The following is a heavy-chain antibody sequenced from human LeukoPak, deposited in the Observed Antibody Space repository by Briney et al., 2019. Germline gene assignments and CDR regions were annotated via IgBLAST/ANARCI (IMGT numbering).Heavy chain of an antibody. J-gene: IGHJ6*03. Sequence: GGSLRLSCAASGFTFSKYWLHWLRQAPGKGLVWVSRINPDDKSASYADSVKGRFTISRDNSKKIVYLQMDSLRVDDTAVYYCARGGYQPYYYMDVWGTGTTVTVSS. CDR3: ARGGYQPYYYMDV. D-gene: IGHD2-2*01. CDR2: INPDDKSA. V-gene: IGHV3-74*01. CDR1: GFTFSKYW.